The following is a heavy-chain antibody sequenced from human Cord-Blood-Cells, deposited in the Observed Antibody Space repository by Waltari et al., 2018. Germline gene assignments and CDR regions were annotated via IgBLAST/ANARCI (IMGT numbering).Heavy chain of an antibody. J-gene: IGHJ4*02. Sequence: EVQLVESGGGLVQPGGSLRLACAASGFTFSSHALSRVPQAPGKVLEWVSASSGSGGSTYYADSVKGQFTIARDNSKNTLYLQMNSLRAEDTAVYYCAKVYSGSSYFDYWGQGTLVTVSS. CDR1: GFTFSSHA. CDR3: AKVYSGSSYFDY. CDR2: SSGSGGST. D-gene: IGHD1-26*01. V-gene: IGHV3-23*04.